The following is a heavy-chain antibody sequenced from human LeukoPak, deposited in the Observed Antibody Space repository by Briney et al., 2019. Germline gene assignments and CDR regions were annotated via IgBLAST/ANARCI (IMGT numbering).Heavy chain of an antibody. V-gene: IGHV5-51*01. Sequence: GESLKISFKGSGYSFTSYWIGWVRQMPWKGLEWMGIIYPGDSDTRYSPSFQGQVTISADKSISTAYLQWSSLKASDTAMYYCARADYDFWSGPFDYWGQGTLVTVSS. CDR3: ARADYDFWSGPFDY. CDR1: GYSFTSYW. D-gene: IGHD3-3*01. J-gene: IGHJ4*02. CDR2: IYPGDSDT.